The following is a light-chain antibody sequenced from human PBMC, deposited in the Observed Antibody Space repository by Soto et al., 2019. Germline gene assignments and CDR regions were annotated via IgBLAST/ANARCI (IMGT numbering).Light chain of an antibody. CDR1: QGVSRK. J-gene: IGKJ4*01. CDR2: GAS. CDR3: QQYHTWPIT. Sequence: ESVMTPSPSTLSVAPGERVTFSCRASQGVSRKLAWYQHKPGQAPRLLISGASTGATGIPARFSGSGSGTEFTLTISSLQSEDCAIYYCQQYHTWPITFGGGTKV. V-gene: IGKV3-15*01.